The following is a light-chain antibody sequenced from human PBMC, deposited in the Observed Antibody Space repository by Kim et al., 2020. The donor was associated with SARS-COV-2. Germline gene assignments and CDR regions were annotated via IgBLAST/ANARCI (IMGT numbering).Light chain of an antibody. Sequence: SSELTQDPAVSVALGQTVRITCQGDSLRSYYATWYQQKPRQAPVLVIYGRNNRPSGIPDRFSGSTSGNTASLTISGAQAEDEADFYCQSRDSGGKVNFGGGTQLTVL. J-gene: IGLJ2*01. CDR2: GRN. CDR3: QSRDSGGKVN. CDR1: SLRSYY. V-gene: IGLV3-19*01.